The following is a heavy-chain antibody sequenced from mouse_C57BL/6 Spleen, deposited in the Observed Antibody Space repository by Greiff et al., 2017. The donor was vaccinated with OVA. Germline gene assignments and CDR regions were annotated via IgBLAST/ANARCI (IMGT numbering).Heavy chain of an antibody. CDR3: ARHEGGLYLFAY. V-gene: IGHV1-62-2*01. CDR1: GYTFTEYT. Sequence: VQVVESGAELVKPGASVKLSCKASGYTFTEYTIHWVKQRSGQGLEWIGWFYPGSGSIKYNEKFKDKATLTADKSSSTVYMELSRLTSEDSAVYFCARHEGGLYLFAYWGQGTLVTVSA. J-gene: IGHJ3*01. CDR2: FYPGSGSI. D-gene: IGHD5-5*01.